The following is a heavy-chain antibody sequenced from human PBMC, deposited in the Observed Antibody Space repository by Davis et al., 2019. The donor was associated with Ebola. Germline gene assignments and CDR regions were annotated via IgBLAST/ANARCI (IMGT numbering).Heavy chain of an antibody. CDR3: ARGDGSARLLLIRVAFDI. D-gene: IGHD3-22*01. V-gene: IGHV4-59*12. CDR2: IYYSESS. Sequence: MPSETLSLTCTVSGGSISSSYWSWIRQPPGKGLEWIGYIYYSESSNYNPSLKSRVTISVDTSKNQFSLKLSSVTAADTAVYYCARGDGSARLLLIRVAFDIWGQGTMVTVSS. CDR1: GGSISSSY. J-gene: IGHJ3*02.